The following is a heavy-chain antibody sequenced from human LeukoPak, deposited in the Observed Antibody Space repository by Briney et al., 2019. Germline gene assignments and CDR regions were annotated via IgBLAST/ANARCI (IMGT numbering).Heavy chain of an antibody. Sequence: GGSLRLSCAASGFTFSTYTMYWVRHPPGKRLEWVSIIGNNGGGIHYADSVKGRFTISRDNFKTALYLQMNSLRVEDTAVYYCAIDPNWGTHSWGQGVLVTVSS. CDR3: AIDPNWGTHS. CDR1: GFTFSTYT. J-gene: IGHJ4*02. D-gene: IGHD7-27*01. CDR2: IGNNGGGI. V-gene: IGHV3-23*01.